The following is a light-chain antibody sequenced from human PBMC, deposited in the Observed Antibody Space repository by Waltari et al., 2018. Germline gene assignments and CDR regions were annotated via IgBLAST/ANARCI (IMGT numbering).Light chain of an antibody. CDR2: DVA. V-gene: IGLV2-14*01. J-gene: IGLJ2*01. CDR3: TSYTTTKTVV. Sequence: QSALTQPASVSGSPGQSITISCTGTRSDIGGSNYVSWYQQHPGKAPKLMIYDVARWPSGVSNRFSSSSSGNTASLPISGLQAEDEADYYCTSYTTTKTVVFGGGTKVTVL. CDR1: RSDIGGSNY.